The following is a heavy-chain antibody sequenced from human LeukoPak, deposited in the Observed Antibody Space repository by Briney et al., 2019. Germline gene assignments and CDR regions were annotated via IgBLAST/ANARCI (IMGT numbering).Heavy chain of an antibody. Sequence: SETLSLTCTVSGGSISSSSFYWGWIRQPPGKGLEWIGTIYYSGSTYYNPSLKSRVTISVDTSKNQFSLKLTSVTAADTAVYYCARLRGQAPYSSSRYNDYWGQGSLVTVSS. CDR2: IYYSGST. V-gene: IGHV4-39*01. J-gene: IGHJ4*02. D-gene: IGHD6-13*01. CDR3: ARLRGQAPYSSSRYNDY. CDR1: GGSISSSSFY.